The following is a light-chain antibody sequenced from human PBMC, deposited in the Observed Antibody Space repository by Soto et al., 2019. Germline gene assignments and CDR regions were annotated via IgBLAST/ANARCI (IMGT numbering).Light chain of an antibody. CDR1: QSVSSN. J-gene: IGKJ3*01. V-gene: IGKV3-15*01. Sequence: ETVMTQSPATLSLSPGERPTLSCRASQSVSSNLSWYQQKPAQAPSLLLYDASTMDTGIPARFSGSGSGKEFTLTISSLQSEDCAVYCCQQYNTWPLTVGPGTKVDIK. CDR3: QQYNTWPLT. CDR2: DAS.